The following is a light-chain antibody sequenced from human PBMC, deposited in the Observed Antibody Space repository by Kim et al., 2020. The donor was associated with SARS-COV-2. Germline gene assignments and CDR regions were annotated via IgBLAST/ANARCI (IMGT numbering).Light chain of an antibody. CDR3: QAWESNTVT. CDR1: RLGDKY. J-gene: IGLJ2*01. Sequence: SYELTQPPSVSVSPGQTASITCSGHRLGDKYVGWYQQKPGQSPVMVIYQDNKRPSGIPERFSGSNSGNTATLTISGTQAMDEADYYCQAWESNTVTFGGGTKLTVL. CDR2: QDN. V-gene: IGLV3-1*01.